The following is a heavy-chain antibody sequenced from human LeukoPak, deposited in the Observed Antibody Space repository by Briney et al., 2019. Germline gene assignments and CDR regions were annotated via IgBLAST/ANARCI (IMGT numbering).Heavy chain of an antibody. D-gene: IGHD3-22*01. CDR2: IYPGDSDT. Sequence: PGESLKISCKGSGYSFTSYWIGWVRQMPGKGLEWMGIIYPGDSDTRYSPSFQGQVTISAYKSISTAYLQWSSLKASDTAMYYCARHPPTMIVVVTPDAFDIWGQGTMVTVSS. J-gene: IGHJ3*02. V-gene: IGHV5-51*01. CDR1: GYSFTSYW. CDR3: ARHPPTMIVVVTPDAFDI.